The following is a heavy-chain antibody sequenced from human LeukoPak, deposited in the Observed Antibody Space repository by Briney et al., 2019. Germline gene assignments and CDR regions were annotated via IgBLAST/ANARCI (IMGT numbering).Heavy chain of an antibody. D-gene: IGHD6-13*01. CDR2: INWNGGST. CDR1: GFTFDDHG. Sequence: GGSLRLSCAASGFTFDDHGMNWVRQAPGKGLEWVSGINWNGGSTFYADSVKGRFTISRDNSKNTLYLQMNSLRAEDTAVYYCATPSSSWYSFDYWGQGTLVTVSS. J-gene: IGHJ4*02. V-gene: IGHV3-20*04. CDR3: ATPSSSWYSFDY.